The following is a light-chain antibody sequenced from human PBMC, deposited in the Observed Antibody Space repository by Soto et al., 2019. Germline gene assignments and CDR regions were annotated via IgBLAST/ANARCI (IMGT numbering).Light chain of an antibody. CDR1: QDIAAY. CDR3: QQAYSFPIT. CDR2: AAS. V-gene: IGKV1-12*01. J-gene: IGKJ5*01. Sequence: DIQMTQSPSSGAASVGDRVTITCRASQDIAAYLAWYQHKPGRAPELLIHAASSLQSGVPSRFSGSGSGTDFTLTINSHQPEDFAAYYCQQAYSFPITFGQGTRLEIK.